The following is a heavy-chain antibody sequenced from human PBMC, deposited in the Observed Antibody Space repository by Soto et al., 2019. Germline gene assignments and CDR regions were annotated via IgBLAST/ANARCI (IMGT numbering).Heavy chain of an antibody. CDR1: GFTVSTYG. CDR3: TVEVASGY. CDR2: ISRDGGTK. J-gene: IGHJ4*02. D-gene: IGHD3-10*01. Sequence: QVHLVESGGGVVQPGRSLRLSCAVSGFTVSTYGMHWVRQAPGKGLAWVAVISRDGGTKFFADSVKGRFTISRDNSRNTLFLEMNSLRGDDMAVYYCTVEVASGYRGQGTLVTVSS. V-gene: IGHV3-30*03.